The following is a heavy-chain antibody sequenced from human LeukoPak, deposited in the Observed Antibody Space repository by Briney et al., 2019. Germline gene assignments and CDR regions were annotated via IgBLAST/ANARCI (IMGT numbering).Heavy chain of an antibody. V-gene: IGHV1-8*01. CDR2: MTAKSCDT. CDR1: GDTFISYE. J-gene: IGHJ6*03. CDR3: ARGRYMDV. Sequence: ASVQGSSNAAGDTFISYESNWVGRATGQGLEWMAWMTAKSCDTGYEQQFQGRVTITRNSSINTIYRDLSSLKSEDTAVYYCARGRYMDVWGKGTTVTVSS.